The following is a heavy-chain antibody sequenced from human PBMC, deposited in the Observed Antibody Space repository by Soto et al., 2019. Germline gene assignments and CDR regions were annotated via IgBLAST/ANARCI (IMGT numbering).Heavy chain of an antibody. CDR1: GGSISGTTYS. CDR2: IYDGGNT. Sequence: SETLSLTCAVSGGSISGTTYSWSWIRQPPGKGLEWIGYIYDGGNTYYNPSLKSQFSISVDRSKNQFSLKLSSVTAADTAVYYCARGNGAAASQIYIHYWHQGVLISV. J-gene: IGHJ4*02. V-gene: IGHV4-30-2*01. CDR3: ARGNGAAASQIYIHY. D-gene: IGHD2-8*01.